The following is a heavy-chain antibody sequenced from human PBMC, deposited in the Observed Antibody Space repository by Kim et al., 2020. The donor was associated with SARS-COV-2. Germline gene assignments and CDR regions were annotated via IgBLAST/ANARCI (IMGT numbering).Heavy chain of an antibody. CDR3: ARVFLSRYDILTGYYSPPDY. CDR1: GFTFSDYY. V-gene: IGHV3-11*05. D-gene: IGHD3-9*01. J-gene: IGHJ4*02. Sequence: GGSLRLSCAASGFTFSDYYMSWIRQAPGKGLEWVSYISSSSSYTNYADSVKGRFTISRDNAKNSLNLQMNSLRAEDTAVYYCARVFLSRYDILTGYYSPPDYWGQGTLVTVSS. CDR2: ISSSSSYT.